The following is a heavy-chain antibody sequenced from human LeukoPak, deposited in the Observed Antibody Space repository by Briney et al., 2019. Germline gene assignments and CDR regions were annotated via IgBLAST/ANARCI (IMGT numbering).Heavy chain of an antibody. D-gene: IGHD5-18*01. CDR3: ARQSYGERYFDY. Sequence: ASVKVSCKASGYTFTSYGISWVRQAPGQGLEWMGIINPSGGSTSYAQKFQGRVTMTRDMSTSTVYMELSSLRSEDTAVYYCARQSYGERYFDYWGQGTLVTVSS. CDR2: INPSGGST. CDR1: GYTFTSYG. V-gene: IGHV1-46*01. J-gene: IGHJ4*02.